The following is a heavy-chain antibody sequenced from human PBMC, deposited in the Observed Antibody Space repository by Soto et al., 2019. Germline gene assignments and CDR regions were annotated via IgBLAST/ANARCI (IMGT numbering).Heavy chain of an antibody. V-gene: IGHV1-69*12. CDR2: IIPIFGTA. Sequence: QVQLVQTGAEVKKPGSSVKGSCKASGGTISSYARSCERQAPEQGLEWMGGIIPIFGTANYAQKFQGRVTITADESTSTAYMELSSLRSEDTAVYYCSRGRGEPFDYWGQGTLVTVSS. CDR1: GGTISSYA. CDR3: SRGRGEPFDY. D-gene: IGHD3-10*01. J-gene: IGHJ4*02.